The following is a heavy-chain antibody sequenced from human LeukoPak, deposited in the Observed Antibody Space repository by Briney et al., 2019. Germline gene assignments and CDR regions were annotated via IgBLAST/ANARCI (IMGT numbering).Heavy chain of an antibody. V-gene: IGHV1-69*04. Sequence: GASVKVSCKASGGTFSSYATSWVRQAPGQGLEWMGRIIPILGIANYAQKFQGRVTITADKSTSTAYMELSSLRSEDTAVYYCARVGYGEGFDYWGQGTLVTVSS. D-gene: IGHD4-17*01. J-gene: IGHJ4*02. CDR1: GGTFSSYA. CDR3: ARVGYGEGFDY. CDR2: IIPILGIA.